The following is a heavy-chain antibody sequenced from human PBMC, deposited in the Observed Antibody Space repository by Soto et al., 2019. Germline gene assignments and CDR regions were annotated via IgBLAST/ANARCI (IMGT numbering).Heavy chain of an antibody. Sequence: PGGSLRLSCAASGFTFSSYSMNWVRQAPGKGLEWVSYISSSSTIYYADSVRGRFTISRDNAKNSLYLQMNSLRAEDTAVYYCARDRGIVGATYYYGMDVWGQGTTVTVSS. CDR1: GFTFSSYS. V-gene: IGHV3-48*01. J-gene: IGHJ6*02. CDR2: ISSSSTI. D-gene: IGHD1-26*01. CDR3: ARDRGIVGATYYYGMDV.